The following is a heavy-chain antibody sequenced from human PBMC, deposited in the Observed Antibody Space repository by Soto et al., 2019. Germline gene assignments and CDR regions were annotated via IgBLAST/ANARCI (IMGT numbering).Heavy chain of an antibody. Sequence: GGSLRLSCAASGFTFSSYGMHWVRQAPGKGLEWVAVISYDGSNKYYADSVKGRFTISRDNSKNTLYLQMNSLRAEETAVYYCAKDNPPVGYCGGGSCYPYTYYYYGMDVWGQGTTVTVSS. J-gene: IGHJ6*02. CDR3: AKDNPPVGYCGGGSCYPYTYYYYGMDV. D-gene: IGHD2-15*01. CDR1: GFTFSSYG. V-gene: IGHV3-30*18. CDR2: ISYDGSNK.